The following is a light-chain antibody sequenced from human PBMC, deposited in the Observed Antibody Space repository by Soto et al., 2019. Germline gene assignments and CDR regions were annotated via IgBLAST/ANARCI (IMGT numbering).Light chain of an antibody. CDR1: QDINKW. V-gene: IGKV1-12*01. J-gene: IGKJ4*01. CDR2: SAS. Sequence: DFQMTQSPSSVSASVGDRVTITCRASQDINKWLAWYQQKPGKAPQVLIYSASFLQTGVPSRISGSGSGTDFTLTISSLQPEDFATYYCQQSNSFPLTFGGGTQVELK. CDR3: QQSNSFPLT.